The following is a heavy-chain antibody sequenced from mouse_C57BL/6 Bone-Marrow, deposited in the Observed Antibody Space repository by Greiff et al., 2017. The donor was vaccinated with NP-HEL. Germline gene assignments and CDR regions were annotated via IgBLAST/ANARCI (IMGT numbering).Heavy chain of an antibody. CDR3: ARKAYYGRSYEFAY. Sequence: QVQLQQPGAELVKPGASVKLSCKASGYTFTTYWMQWVKQRPGQGLEWIGEIDPSDSYTNYNQKFKGKATLTVATSSSTANMQLSSLTSEDPAVYYCARKAYYGRSYEFAYWGQGTLVTVSA. CDR1: GYTFTTYW. D-gene: IGHD1-1*01. V-gene: IGHV1-50*01. CDR2: IDPSDSYT. J-gene: IGHJ3*01.